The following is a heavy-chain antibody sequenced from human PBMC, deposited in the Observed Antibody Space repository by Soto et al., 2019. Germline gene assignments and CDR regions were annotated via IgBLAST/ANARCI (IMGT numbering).Heavy chain of an antibody. CDR2: INSDGSST. V-gene: IGHV3-74*01. Sequence: GGSLRLSCAASGFTFSSYWMHWVRQAPGKGLVWVSRINSDGSSTSYADSVKGRFTISRDNAKNTLYLQMNSLRAEDTAVYYCASFDPRVVVISGYDAFDIWGQGTMVTVSS. J-gene: IGHJ3*02. CDR3: ASFDPRVVVISGYDAFDI. D-gene: IGHD3-22*01. CDR1: GFTFSSYW.